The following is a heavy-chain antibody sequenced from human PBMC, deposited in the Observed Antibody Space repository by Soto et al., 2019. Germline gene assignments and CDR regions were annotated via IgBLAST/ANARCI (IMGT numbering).Heavy chain of an antibody. CDR3: ARVTYYDFWSGYPSAHFDY. Sequence: TLSLTCAVYGGSFSGYYWSWIRQPPGKGLEWIGEINHSGSTNYNPSLKSRVTISVDTSKNQFSLKLSSVTAADTAVYYCARVTYYDFWSGYPSAHFDYWGQGTLVTVSS. V-gene: IGHV4-34*01. CDR1: GGSFSGYY. D-gene: IGHD3-3*01. CDR2: INHSGST. J-gene: IGHJ4*02.